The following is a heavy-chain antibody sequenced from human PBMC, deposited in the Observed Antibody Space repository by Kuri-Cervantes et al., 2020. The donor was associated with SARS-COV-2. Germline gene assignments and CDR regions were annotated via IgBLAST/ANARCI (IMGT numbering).Heavy chain of an antibody. CDR1: GGSFSGYF. CDR3: ARGRSVFDP. CDR2: INDSGRT. J-gene: IGHJ5*02. V-gene: IGHV4-34*01. Sequence: SQTLSLTCAVYGGSFSGYFWSWIRQPPGKGLEWIGDINDSGRTNYNPSLKSRVTISVDTSKNQFSLKLSSVTAADTAVYYCARGRSVFDPWGQGTLVTVSS.